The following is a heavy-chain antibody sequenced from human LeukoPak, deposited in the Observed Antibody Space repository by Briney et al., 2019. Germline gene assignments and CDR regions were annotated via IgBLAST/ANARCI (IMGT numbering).Heavy chain of an antibody. J-gene: IGHJ4*02. V-gene: IGHV3-21*01. D-gene: IGHD1-7*01. CDR3: ARAHNWKYGSFDF. CDR1: GFTFSSYS. CDR2: ISSTSTYI. Sequence: GGSLRLSCAASGFTFSSYSMNWVRQAPGKGLEWVSSISSTSTYIYYADSVKGRFTISRDNAKNSLYLQMNSLRAEDTAVYYCARAHNWKYGSFDFWGQGTLVTVSS.